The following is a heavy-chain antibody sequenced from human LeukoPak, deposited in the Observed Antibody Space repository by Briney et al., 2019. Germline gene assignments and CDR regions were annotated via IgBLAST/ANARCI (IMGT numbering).Heavy chain of an antibody. CDR3: ARVTVAGTIVY. D-gene: IGHD6-19*01. J-gene: IGHJ4*02. CDR2: IIPILGIA. CDR1: GGTFSSYA. V-gene: IGHV1-69*04. Sequence: GASVKVSCRASGGTFSSYAIGWVRQAPGQGLEWMGRIIPILGIANYAQKFQGRVTITADKSTSTAYMELSSLRSEDTAVYYCARVTVAGTIVYWGQGTLVTVSS.